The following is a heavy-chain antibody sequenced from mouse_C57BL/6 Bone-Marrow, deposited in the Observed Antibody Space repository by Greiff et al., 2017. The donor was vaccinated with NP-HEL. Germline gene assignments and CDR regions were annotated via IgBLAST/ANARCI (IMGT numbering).Heavy chain of an antibody. J-gene: IGHJ4*01. CDR3: TSWLRRGDYYAMDY. CDR2: IRNKANNHAT. CDR1: GFTFSDAW. V-gene: IGHV6-6*01. Sequence: EVKLQESGGGLVQPGGSMKLSCAASGFTFSDAWMDWVRQSPEKGLEWVAEIRNKANNHATYYAESVKGRFTISRDDSKSSVYLQMNSLRAEDTGIYYCTSWLRRGDYYAMDYWGQGTSVTVSS. D-gene: IGHD2-2*01.